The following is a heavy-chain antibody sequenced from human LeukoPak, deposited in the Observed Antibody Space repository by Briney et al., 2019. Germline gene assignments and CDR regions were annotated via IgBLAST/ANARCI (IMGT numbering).Heavy chain of an antibody. D-gene: IGHD3-22*01. J-gene: IGHJ5*01. CDR2: ISGDGGST. CDR3: ARESDSSGWYDS. V-gene: IGHV3-43*02. CDR1: GFSFDDYA. Sequence: GGSLRLSCAAPGFSFDDYAIHWVRHAPGKGLEWVSLISGDGGSTFYADSVKGRFTISRDNSKNSLYLQMSSLRSEDTALYYCARESDSSGWYDSWGQGTLVTVSS.